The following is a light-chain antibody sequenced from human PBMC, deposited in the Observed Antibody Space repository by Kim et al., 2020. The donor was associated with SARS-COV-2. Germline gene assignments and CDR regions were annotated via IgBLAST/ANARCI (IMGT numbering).Light chain of an antibody. CDR3: QAWDSSTGG. CDR2: QDS. CDR1: KLGDKY. V-gene: IGLV3-1*01. Sequence: SYELTQPPSVSVSPGQTASITCSGDKLGDKYACWYQQKPGQSPVLVIYQDSKRPSGIPERFSGSNSGNTASLTISGTQARDEADYYCQAWDSSTGGFGGG. J-gene: IGLJ3*02.